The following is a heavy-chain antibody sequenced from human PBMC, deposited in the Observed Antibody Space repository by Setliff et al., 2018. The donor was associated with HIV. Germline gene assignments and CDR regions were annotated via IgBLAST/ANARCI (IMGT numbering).Heavy chain of an antibody. CDR2: IYTSGKT. J-gene: IGHJ2*01. CDR1: GDSITRGSYH. CDR3: ARAAYSGTYLWEPATDL. V-gene: IGHV4-61*09. Sequence: PSETLSLTCTVSGDSITRGSYHWSWIRQPAGKGLEWIGHIYTSGKTHYSPSLKSRITISADTSKNQLSLNLSSATAADTAVYYCARAAYSGTYLWEPATDLWGRGTLVTVSS. D-gene: IGHD1-26*01.